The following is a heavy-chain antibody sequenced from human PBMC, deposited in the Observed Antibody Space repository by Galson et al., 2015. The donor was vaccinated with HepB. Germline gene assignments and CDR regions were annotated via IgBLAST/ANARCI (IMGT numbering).Heavy chain of an antibody. CDR3: ARAGYNYGPALSAFDI. CDR2: ISAYNGNT. Sequence: SVKVSCKASGYTFTSYGMSWVRQAPGQGLEWMGWISAYNGNTNYAQKLQGRVTMTTDTSTSTPYMELRSLRSDDTAVYYCARAGYNYGPALSAFDIWGQGAMVTVSS. CDR1: GYTFTSYG. D-gene: IGHD5-18*01. J-gene: IGHJ3*02. V-gene: IGHV1-18*04.